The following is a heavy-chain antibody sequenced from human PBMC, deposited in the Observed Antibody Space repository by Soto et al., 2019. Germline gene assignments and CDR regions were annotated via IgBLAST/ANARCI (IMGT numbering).Heavy chain of an antibody. Sequence: GGSLRLSCAASGFTFSSYAMHWVRQAPGKGLEWVAVISYDGSNKYYADSVKGRFTISRDNSKNTLYLQMNSLRAEDTAVYYCARILTRIAVAGTIDYWGQGTLVTVSS. CDR2: ISYDGSNK. D-gene: IGHD6-19*01. CDR3: ARILTRIAVAGTIDY. V-gene: IGHV3-30-3*01. CDR1: GFTFSSYA. J-gene: IGHJ4*02.